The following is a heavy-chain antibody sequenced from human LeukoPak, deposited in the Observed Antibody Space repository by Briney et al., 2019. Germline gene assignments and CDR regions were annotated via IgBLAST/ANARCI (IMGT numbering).Heavy chain of an antibody. D-gene: IGHD4-17*01. CDR1: GFTFSGYW. Sequence: GGSLRLPCAASGFTFSGYWMYWVRQAPGKGLVWVSGVKSDATSTYYADSVKGRFTISRDNAKNTLYLQMSSLRAEDTAVYYCARDTGRAFDIWGRGTMVTVSS. V-gene: IGHV3-74*01. CDR2: VKSDATST. J-gene: IGHJ3*02. CDR3: ARDTGRAFDI.